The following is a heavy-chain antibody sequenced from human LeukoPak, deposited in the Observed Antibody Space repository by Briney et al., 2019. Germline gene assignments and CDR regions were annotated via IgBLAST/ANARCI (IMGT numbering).Heavy chain of an antibody. CDR1: GGSFSGYY. CDR2: INHSGST. Sequence: SETLSLTCAVYGGSFSGYYWSWIRQPPGKGLAWIGEINHSGSTNYNPSLKSRVTISVDTSKNQFSLKLSSVTAADTAVYYCARDIWGIAAAGTIGYWGQGTLVTVSS. D-gene: IGHD6-13*01. CDR3: ARDIWGIAAAGTIGY. V-gene: IGHV4-34*01. J-gene: IGHJ4*02.